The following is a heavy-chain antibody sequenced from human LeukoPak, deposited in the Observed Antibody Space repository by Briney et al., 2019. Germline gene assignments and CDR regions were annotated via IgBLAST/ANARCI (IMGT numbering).Heavy chain of an antibody. Sequence: KPSETLSLTCTVSGGSISSYYWSWIRQPPGKGLEWIGYIYYSGSTNYNPSLKSRVTMSVDPSNNQFSLNLRSVTAADTALYYCARRRYYDGSGYLEWGQGTLLSVSS. V-gene: IGHV4-59*08. D-gene: IGHD3-22*01. J-gene: IGHJ1*01. CDR1: GGSISSYY. CDR2: IYYSGST. CDR3: ARRRYYDGSGYLE.